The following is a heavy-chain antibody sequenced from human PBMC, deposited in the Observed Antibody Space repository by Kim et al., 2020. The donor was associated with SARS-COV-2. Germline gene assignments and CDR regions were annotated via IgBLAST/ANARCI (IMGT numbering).Heavy chain of an antibody. CDR3: AREGGGYYTDFDY. V-gene: IGHV4-31*03. CDR1: GGSISSGGYY. Sequence: SETLSLTCTVSGGSISSGGYYWRWIRQHPGKGLEWIGYIYYSGSTYYNPSLKSRVTISVDTSKNQFSLKLSSVTAADTAVYYCAREGGGYYTDFDYWGQGTLVTVSS. CDR2: IYYSGST. J-gene: IGHJ4*02. D-gene: IGHD3-3*01.